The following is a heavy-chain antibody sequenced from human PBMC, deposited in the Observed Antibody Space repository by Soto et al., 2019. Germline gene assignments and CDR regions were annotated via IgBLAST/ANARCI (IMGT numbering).Heavy chain of an antibody. CDR3: ARELSRRYYYGSGSPYFDY. Sequence: EVQLVESGGGLVQPGGSLRLSCAASGFTFSSYWMSWVRQAPGKGLAWVANIKQDGSEKYYVDSVKGRVTISRDNAKNSLYLQMNSLRAEDTAVYYCARELSRRYYYGSGSPYFDYWGQGTLVTVSS. CDR2: IKQDGSEK. V-gene: IGHV3-7*01. D-gene: IGHD3-10*01. CDR1: GFTFSSYW. J-gene: IGHJ4*02.